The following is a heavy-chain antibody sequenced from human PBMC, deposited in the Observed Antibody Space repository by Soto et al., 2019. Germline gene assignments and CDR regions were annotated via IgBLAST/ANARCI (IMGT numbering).Heavy chain of an antibody. V-gene: IGHV3-74*01. CDR2: INNDGSGT. CDR1: GFTFSGYW. Sequence: EVQLVESGGDLVQPRGSLRLSCAASGFTFSGYWMHWVRQAPGKGLVWVSRINNDGSGTGYADSVKGRFTISRDNARNTLYLQMNSLRAEDTAVYYCVRASKDGDYWGRGTLVTVSS. J-gene: IGHJ4*02. CDR3: VRASKDGDY.